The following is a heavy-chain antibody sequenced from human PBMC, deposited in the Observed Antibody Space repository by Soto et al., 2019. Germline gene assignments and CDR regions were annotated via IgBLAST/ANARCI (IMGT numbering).Heavy chain of an antibody. CDR1: GFTFSNSV. J-gene: IGHJ4*02. CDR2: ISGTGTIS. D-gene: IGHD3-10*01. V-gene: IGHV3-23*01. Sequence: GGSLRLSCAASGFTFSNSVIAWVRQAPGKGLEWVSAISGTGTISFYGDSVKGRFTVSRDNSKDTLYLHMGSLRADDTALYYCAKMAGLGEPPGGDGWGQGTLVTVAS. CDR3: AKMAGLGEPPGGDG.